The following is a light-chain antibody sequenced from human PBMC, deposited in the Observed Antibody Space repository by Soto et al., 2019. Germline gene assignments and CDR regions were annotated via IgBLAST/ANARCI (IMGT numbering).Light chain of an antibody. J-gene: IGKJ2*01. CDR2: LGS. Sequence: DIVMTQSPLSLPVTPGEPASISCRSSQSLLHSNGYNYLDWYLQKPGQSTQLLIYLGSHRASGVPDRFSGSGSGTDFTLKISRVEAEDFGVYFCMQYLQTPRFTFGQGTKLEIK. CDR3: MQYLQTPRFT. V-gene: IGKV2-28*01. CDR1: QSLLHSNGYNY.